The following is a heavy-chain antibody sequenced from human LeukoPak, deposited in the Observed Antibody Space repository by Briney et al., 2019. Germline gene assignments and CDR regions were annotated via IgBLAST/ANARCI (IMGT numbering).Heavy chain of an antibody. J-gene: IGHJ4*02. CDR3: AHRPTAQYASRVFEH. V-gene: IGHV2-5*05. D-gene: IGHD2-2*01. CDR2: IYWDNEK. CDR1: GFSLRFSGVG. Sequence: ESGPTLVKPTQTLTLTCSFSGFSLRFSGVGVGWVRQRPGKALEWLAVIYWDNEKNYGLSLSGRLTNTKDVSKDQVVLTMTNADPLDTATYYCAHRPTAQYASRVFEHWGPGILVTVSS.